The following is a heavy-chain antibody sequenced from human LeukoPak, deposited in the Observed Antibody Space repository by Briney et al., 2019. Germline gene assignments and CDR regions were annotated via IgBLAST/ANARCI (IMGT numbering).Heavy chain of an antibody. J-gene: IGHJ4*02. V-gene: IGHV4-39*01. CDR3: ARITTVTTGWS. D-gene: IGHD4-17*01. CDR1: GGSITSSTFY. Sequence: SETLSLTCTVSGGSITSSTFYWGWIRQPPGKGLEWIGNIYFGGSTYYNPSLKSRVTISVDASKSQFSMKLSSVTAADTAVFYCARITTVTTGWSWGQGTLVTVSS. CDR2: IYFGGST.